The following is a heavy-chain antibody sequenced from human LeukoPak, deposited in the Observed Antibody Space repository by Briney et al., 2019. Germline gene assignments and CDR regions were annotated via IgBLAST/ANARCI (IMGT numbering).Heavy chain of an antibody. CDR3: AREAEGDSYNSGGKPYYFDY. V-gene: IGHV4-61*02. CDR2: TYTSGRT. CDR1: GGSISSGSYY. Sequence: SETLSLTCTVSGGSISSGSYYWSWIRQPAGKGLEWIGRTYTSGRTSYNPSLKSRVTISVDTSKNQVSLKLNSVTAADTGVYYCAREAEGDSYNSGGKPYYFDYWGQGTLVTVSS. D-gene: IGHD5-24*01. J-gene: IGHJ4*02.